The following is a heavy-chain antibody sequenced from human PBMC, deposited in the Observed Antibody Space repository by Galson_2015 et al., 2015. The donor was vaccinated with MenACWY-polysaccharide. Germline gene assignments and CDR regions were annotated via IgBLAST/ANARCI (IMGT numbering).Heavy chain of an antibody. CDR1: GYTFTTYD. CDR3: ARARKITFGGVNVNWNFDC. Sequence: SVKVSCKASGYTFTTYDINWARQATGQGLEWMGWMNPNSGNTGYAQKFQGRVTMTRNTSISTAYMELSSLRSEDTAVYYCARARKITFGGVNVNWNFDCWGQGTLVTVSS. D-gene: IGHD3-16*01. J-gene: IGHJ4*02. V-gene: IGHV1-8*01. CDR2: MNPNSGNT.